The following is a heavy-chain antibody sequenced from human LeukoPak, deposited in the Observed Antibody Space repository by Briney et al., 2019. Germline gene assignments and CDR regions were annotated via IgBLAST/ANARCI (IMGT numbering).Heavy chain of an antibody. V-gene: IGHV4-34*01. J-gene: IGHJ5*02. CDR3: SSARSVDKTTRWNPGYFGL. Sequence: SETLSLTCAVYGGSLSGFYWSWIRQPPGKGLEWIGEINHSGTTNYNPSLKSRVTISVDTSKNQVSLDLASVTAADTAVYYCSSARSVDKTTRWNPGYFGLWGPGSLVTVAS. D-gene: IGHD5-12*01. CDR1: GGSLSGFY. CDR2: INHSGTT.